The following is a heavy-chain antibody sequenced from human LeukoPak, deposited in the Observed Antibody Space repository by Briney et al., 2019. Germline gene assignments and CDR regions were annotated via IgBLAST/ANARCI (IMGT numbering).Heavy chain of an antibody. CDR3: AREPNYYVYYDSSGETGYYGMDV. Sequence: SETLSLTCTVSGGSISSYYWSWIRQPPGKGLEWIGYIYYSGSTNYNPSLKSRVTISVDTSKNQFSLKLSSVTAADTAVYYCAREPNYYVYYDSSGETGYYGMDVWGQGTTVTVSS. CDR2: IYYSGST. J-gene: IGHJ6*02. D-gene: IGHD3-22*01. CDR1: GGSISSYY. V-gene: IGHV4-59*01.